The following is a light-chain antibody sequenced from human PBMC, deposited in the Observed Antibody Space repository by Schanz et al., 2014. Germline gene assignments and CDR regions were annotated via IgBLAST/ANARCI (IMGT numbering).Light chain of an antibody. J-gene: IGKJ1*01. CDR3: QQYNNWPGT. CDR1: QSVSSNY. V-gene: IGKV3-20*01. CDR2: GAS. Sequence: IVLTQSPGTLSLSPGERATLSCRASQSVSSNYLAWYQQKPGQAPRLLIYGASSRATGIPDRFSGSGSATDFTLTISRLEPEDFAVYYCQQYNNWPGTFGQGTKVEIK.